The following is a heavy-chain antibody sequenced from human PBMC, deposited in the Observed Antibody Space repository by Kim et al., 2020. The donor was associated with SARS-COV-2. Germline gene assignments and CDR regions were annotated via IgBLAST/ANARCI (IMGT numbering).Heavy chain of an antibody. CDR2: IKTKPEGGTT. J-gene: IGHJ1*01. CDR1: GLTFNNAW. V-gene: IGHV3-15*01. D-gene: IGHD2-15*01. CDR3: VVDKYLCDDSQCSD. Sequence: GGSLRLSCIASGLTFNNAWMSWVRQAPGKGLEWVGRIKTKPEGGTTDYAAPVKGRFIVSRDDSKDILYLQMRNLKTEDTAVYYCVVDKYLCDDSQCSDWGRGPGVTV.